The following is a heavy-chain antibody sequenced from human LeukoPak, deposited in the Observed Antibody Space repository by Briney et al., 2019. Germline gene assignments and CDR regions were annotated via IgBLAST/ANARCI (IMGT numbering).Heavy chain of an antibody. J-gene: IGHJ4*02. CDR1: GFTFSSYA. CDR2: ISGSGGST. Sequence: GGSLRLSCAASGFTFSSYAMSWVRQAPGKGPEWVSAISGSGGSTYYADSVKGRFTISRDNSKNTLYLQMNSLRAEDTAVYYCAKDRMRSGWYEDYWGQGTLVTVSS. CDR3: AKDRMRSGWYEDY. D-gene: IGHD6-19*01. V-gene: IGHV3-23*01.